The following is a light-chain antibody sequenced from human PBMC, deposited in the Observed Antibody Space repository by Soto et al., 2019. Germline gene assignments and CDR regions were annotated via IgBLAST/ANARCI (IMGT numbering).Light chain of an antibody. CDR3: QQYNNWPPYT. Sequence: EVVMTQSPATLSVSPGERATLSCRTSQNVNIHLAWYQQKPDQAPRLLIYAASTRATGIPARFSGSGSGTEFNLTSSSPQSEDFAYYYCQQYNNWPPYTFGQGTKLEI. V-gene: IGKV3-15*01. CDR1: QNVNIH. J-gene: IGKJ2*01. CDR2: AAS.